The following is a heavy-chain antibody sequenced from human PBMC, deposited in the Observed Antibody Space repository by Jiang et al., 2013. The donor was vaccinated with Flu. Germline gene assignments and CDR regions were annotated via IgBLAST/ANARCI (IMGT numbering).Heavy chain of an antibody. CDR1: GDSIFDNNAA. V-gene: IGHV6-1*01. CDR2: TYYRSKWYN. CDR3: ARSPGGDSGFEHYFDF. D-gene: IGHD5-12*01. J-gene: IGHJ4*02. Sequence: SLTCAISGDSIFDNNAAWNWIRQSPSRGLEWLGRTYYRSKWYNDYAVSVKSRIAFNQDTPKNQLSLHLDAVTFEDTAVYYCARSPGGDSGFEHYFDFWGQGTLVTVSS.